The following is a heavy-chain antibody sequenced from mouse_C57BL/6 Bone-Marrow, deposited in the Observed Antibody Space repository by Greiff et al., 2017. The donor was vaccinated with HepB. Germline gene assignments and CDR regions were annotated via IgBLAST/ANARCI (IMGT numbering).Heavy chain of an antibody. CDR1: GFSFNTYA. Sequence: EVMLVESGGGLVQPKGSLKLSCAASGFSFNTYAMNWVRQAPGKGLEWVARIRSKSNNYATYYADSVKDRFTISRDDSESMLYLQMNNLKTEDTAMYYCVRGYDGYHYAMDYWGQGTSVTVSS. CDR2: IRSKSNNYAT. J-gene: IGHJ4*01. V-gene: IGHV10-1*01. D-gene: IGHD2-3*01. CDR3: VRGYDGYHYAMDY.